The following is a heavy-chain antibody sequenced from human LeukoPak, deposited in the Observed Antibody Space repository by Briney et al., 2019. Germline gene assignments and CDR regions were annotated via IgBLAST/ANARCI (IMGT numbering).Heavy chain of an antibody. Sequence: ASVKVSCKASGYTFIGFYIHWVRQAPGQGLEWMGWVNPSSGDTNYAQQFQGRLTLTRDTSISTAYMQLSRLTSDDTAVYFCARAAYYHMDVWGKGTTVTISS. CDR1: GYTFIGFY. V-gene: IGHV1-2*02. CDR3: ARAAYYHMDV. CDR2: VNPSSGDT. J-gene: IGHJ6*03.